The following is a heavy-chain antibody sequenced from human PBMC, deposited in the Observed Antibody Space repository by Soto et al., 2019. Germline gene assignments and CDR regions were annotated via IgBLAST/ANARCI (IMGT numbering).Heavy chain of an antibody. CDR1: GVTFSSYA. D-gene: IGHD3-22*01. Sequence: VASVKVSCKASGVTFSSYAISWVRQAPGQGLEWMGGIIPIFGTANYAQKFQGRVTITADESTSTAYMELSSLRSEDTAVYSCARAYDASSGYNWFDPCGQGPLVTVSS. CDR3: ARAYDASSGYNWFDP. CDR2: IIPIFGTA. V-gene: IGHV1-69*13. J-gene: IGHJ5*02.